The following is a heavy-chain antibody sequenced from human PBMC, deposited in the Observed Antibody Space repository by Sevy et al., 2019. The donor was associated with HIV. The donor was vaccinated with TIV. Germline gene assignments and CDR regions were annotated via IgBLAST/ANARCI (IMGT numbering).Heavy chain of an antibody. CDR2: IYYSGST. CDR3: ARVTFYDFWSGYYLDY. Sequence: SETLSLTCTVSGGSISSYYWSWIRQPPGKGLEWIGYIYYSGSTNYNPSLKSRVTISVDTSKNQFSLKLSSVTAADTAVYYCARVTFYDFWSGYYLDYWGQGTLVTVSS. D-gene: IGHD3-3*01. V-gene: IGHV4-59*01. J-gene: IGHJ4*02. CDR1: GGSISSYY.